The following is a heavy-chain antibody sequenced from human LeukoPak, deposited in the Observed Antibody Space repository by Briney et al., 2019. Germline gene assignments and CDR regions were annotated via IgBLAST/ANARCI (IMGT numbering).Heavy chain of an antibody. J-gene: IGHJ4*02. CDR1: GYTFTGYY. CDR2: INPNSGGT. Sequence: ASVKVSCKASGYTFTGYYMHWVRQAPGQGLEWMGWINPNSGGTNYAQKFQGRVTMTRDTSISTAYMELSRLRSDDTAVYYCARESYAAXYCGGDCPPDYWGQGXLVTV. D-gene: IGHD2-21*02. CDR3: ARESYAAXYCGGDCPPDY. V-gene: IGHV1-2*02.